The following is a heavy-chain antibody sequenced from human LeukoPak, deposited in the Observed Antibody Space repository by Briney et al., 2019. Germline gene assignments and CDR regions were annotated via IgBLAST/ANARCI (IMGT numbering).Heavy chain of an antibody. V-gene: IGHV4-39*01. D-gene: IGHD3-3*01. CDR2: INYSGYT. CDR3: ARHVSRVDWPDP. Sequence: SETLSLTCTVSGGSISSPTDYWGWIRQPPGKGLEWIGIINYSGYTYYSPSLQRRLTVSIDRSKNQFSLKLTSVTAADTAVYYCARHVSRVDWPDPWGQGTLVTVSS. CDR1: GGSISSPTDY. J-gene: IGHJ5*02.